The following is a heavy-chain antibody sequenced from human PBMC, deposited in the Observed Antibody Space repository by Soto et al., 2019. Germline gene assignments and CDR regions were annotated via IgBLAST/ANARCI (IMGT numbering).Heavy chain of an antibody. J-gene: IGHJ4*02. CDR1: GFTVSSNY. Sequence: GGSLRLSCAASGFTVSSNYMSWVRQAPGKGLEWVSVIYSGGSTYYADSVKGRFTISRDNSKNTLYLQMNSLRAEDTAVYYCAREPRDDYGSGSYSDYWGQGTLVTVSS. D-gene: IGHD3-10*01. V-gene: IGHV3-66*01. CDR2: IYSGGST. CDR3: AREPRDDYGSGSYSDY.